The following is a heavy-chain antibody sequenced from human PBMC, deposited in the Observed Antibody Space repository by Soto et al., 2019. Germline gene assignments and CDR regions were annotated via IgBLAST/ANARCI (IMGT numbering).Heavy chain of an antibody. V-gene: IGHV4-30-4*01. CDR2: IYYSGST. D-gene: IGHD3-3*01. CDR1: GGSISSGDYY. J-gene: IGHJ6*02. Sequence: QVQLQESGPGLVKPSQTLSLTCTVSGGSISSGDYYWSWIRQPPGKGLEWIGYIYYSGSTYYNPSLISRVTQSVGPSKNLFSLNLSSVSAGDTAVYYCASGRDFDFWSGYPGGGAMDVWGQGTTVTVSS. CDR3: ASGRDFDFWSGYPGGGAMDV.